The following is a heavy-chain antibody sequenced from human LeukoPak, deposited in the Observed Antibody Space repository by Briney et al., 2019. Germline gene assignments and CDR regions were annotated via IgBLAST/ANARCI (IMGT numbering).Heavy chain of an antibody. CDR2: IYSGGST. Sequence: GGSLRLSCAASGFTVSSNYMSWVRQAPGKGLEWVSVIYSGGSTYYADSVKGRFTISRDNSKNTLYLQMNSLRAEDTAVYYCAGDLRGYSGPFYWGQGTLVTVSS. J-gene: IGHJ4*02. CDR3: AGDLRGYSGPFY. CDR1: GFTVSSNY. D-gene: IGHD5-12*01. V-gene: IGHV3-53*01.